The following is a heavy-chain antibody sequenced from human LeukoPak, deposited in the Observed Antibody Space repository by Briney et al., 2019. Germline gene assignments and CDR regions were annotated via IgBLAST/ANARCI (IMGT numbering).Heavy chain of an antibody. D-gene: IGHD3-22*01. CDR3: ARDRYYDSSGPNAYYYYMDV. V-gene: IGHV3-23*01. CDR1: GFTFSSYA. Sequence: PGGSLRLSCAASGFTFSSYAMSWVRQAPGKGLRWVSAISGSGGSTYYADSVKGRFTISRDNSKNTLYLQMNSLRAEDTAVYYCARDRYYDSSGPNAYYYYMDVWGKGTTVTVSS. CDR2: ISGSGGST. J-gene: IGHJ6*03.